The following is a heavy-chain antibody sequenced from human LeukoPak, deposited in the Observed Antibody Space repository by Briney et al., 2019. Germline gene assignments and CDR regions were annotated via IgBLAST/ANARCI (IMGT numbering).Heavy chain of an antibody. V-gene: IGHV3-21*01. CDR3: ARDRSTSRYYHGMDV. D-gene: IGHD2-2*01. Sequence: AGGSLRLSCAASDSTFSSFSMRWVRQAPGKGLFWVAAISSRSAHIYYADSVKGRFTISRDHAKKSLCLEMNNLRADDTAVYYCARDRSTSRYYHGMDVCRRGSTVIVSS. J-gene: IGHJ6*02. CDR2: ISSRSAHI. CDR1: DSTFSSFS.